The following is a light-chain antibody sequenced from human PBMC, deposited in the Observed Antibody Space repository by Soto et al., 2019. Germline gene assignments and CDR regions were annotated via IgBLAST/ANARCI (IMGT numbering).Light chain of an antibody. J-gene: IGLJ3*02. CDR1: SGDVGFYDF. Sequence: QSALTQPASMSGSSGQSITISCTGTSGDVGFYDFVSWYQQHPGKVPRLIIYGVTKRPSGVSHRFSGSKSGNTASLTISGLQVEDEAAYSCASYTGSSTYLFGGGTKVTVL. CDR3: ASYTGSSTYL. CDR2: GVT. V-gene: IGLV2-14*03.